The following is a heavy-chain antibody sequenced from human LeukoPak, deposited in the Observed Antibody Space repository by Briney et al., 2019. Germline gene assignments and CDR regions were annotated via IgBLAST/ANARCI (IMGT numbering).Heavy chain of an antibody. Sequence: GASVKVSCKASGGTFSSYAISWVRQAPGQGLEWMGGIIPIFGTANYAQKFQGRVTITADESTSTAYMELSSLRSEDTAVYYCASEALYGGNSEVDIYYYYYGMDVWGQGTTVTVSS. CDR1: GGTFSSYA. CDR3: ASEALYGGNSEVDIYYYYYGMDV. D-gene: IGHD4-23*01. J-gene: IGHJ6*02. V-gene: IGHV1-69*13. CDR2: IIPIFGTA.